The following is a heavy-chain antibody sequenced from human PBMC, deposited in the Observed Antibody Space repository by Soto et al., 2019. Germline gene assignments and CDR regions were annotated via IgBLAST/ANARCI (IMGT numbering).Heavy chain of an antibody. CDR2: VFHNGNT. D-gene: IGHD6-19*01. J-gene: IGHJ4*03. CDR1: GDSIKNNVW. Sequence: QVQLQESGPGLVKPSGTLFVTCTVSGDSIKNNVWWSWVRQSPGKVLEWLGEVFHNGNTDYNPSLKSRVTMSIDKPRNQFSLMLPSMTAADTCMYYCARDAAVPGEADRFDLWGHGILVTVSS. CDR3: ARDAAVPGEADRFDL. V-gene: IGHV4-4*02.